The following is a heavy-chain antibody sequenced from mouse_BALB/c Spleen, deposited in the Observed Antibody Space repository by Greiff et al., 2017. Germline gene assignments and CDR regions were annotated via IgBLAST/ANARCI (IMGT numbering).Heavy chain of an antibody. V-gene: IGHV1-7*01. CDR3: ARRRDGNFAWFAY. CDR1: GYTFTSYW. CDR2: INPSTGYT. Sequence: QVQLQQSGAELAKPGASVKMSCKASGYTFTSYWMHWVKQRPGQGLEWIGYINPSTGYTEYNQKFKDKATLTADKSSSTAYMQLSSLTSEDSAVYYCARRRDGNFAWFAYWGQGTLVTVSA. J-gene: IGHJ3*01. D-gene: IGHD2-1*01.